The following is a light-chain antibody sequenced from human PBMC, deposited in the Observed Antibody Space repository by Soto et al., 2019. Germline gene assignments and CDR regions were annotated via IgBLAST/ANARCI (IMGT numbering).Light chain of an antibody. CDR2: GNS. J-gene: IGLJ1*01. CDR1: SSNIGAGYD. Sequence: QSVLTQPPSVSGAPGQRVTISCTGSSSNIGAGYDVHWYQQLPGTAPKLLIYGNSNRPAGVPDRFSGSKSGTSASLAITGLQAEDEADYDGQSYASSLSGYVFGTGTKLTVL. V-gene: IGLV1-40*01. CDR3: QSYASSLSGYV.